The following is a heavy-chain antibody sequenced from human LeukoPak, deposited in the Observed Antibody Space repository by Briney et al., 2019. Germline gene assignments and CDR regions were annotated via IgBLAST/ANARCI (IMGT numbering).Heavy chain of an antibody. J-gene: IGHJ4*02. V-gene: IGHV1-18*01. D-gene: IGHD2-15*01. CDR3: ARGYCSGGSCYHFDY. Sequence: ASVKVSCKASGYTFTSYGISWVRQAPGQGREWMGWISAYNGNTNYAQKLQGRVTTTTDTSTSTAYMELRSLRSDDTAVYYCARGYCSGGSCYHFDYWGQGTLVTVSS. CDR1: GYTFTSYG. CDR2: ISAYNGNT.